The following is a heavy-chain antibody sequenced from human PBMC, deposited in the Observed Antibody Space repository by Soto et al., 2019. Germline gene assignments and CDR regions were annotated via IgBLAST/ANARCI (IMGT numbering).Heavy chain of an antibody. V-gene: IGHV1-69*12. CDR3: ARSKTGTVSYHYGMDV. Sequence: QVQLVQSGAEVKKPGSSVKVSCKASGGTFSSYAISWVRQAPGQGLEWMGGIIPIFGTANYAQKFQGRVTSTADESTSSAYMELSRLRSEDTAVYYCARSKTGTVSYHYGMDVWGQGTTVTVSS. CDR2: IIPIFGTA. CDR1: GGTFSSYA. J-gene: IGHJ6*02. D-gene: IGHD1-1*01.